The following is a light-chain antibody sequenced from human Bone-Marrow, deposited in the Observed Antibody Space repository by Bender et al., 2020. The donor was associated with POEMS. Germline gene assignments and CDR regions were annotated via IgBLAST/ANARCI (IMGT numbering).Light chain of an antibody. J-gene: IGLJ3*02. CDR1: SSDIGYSDH. Sequence: QSALTQPASVSGSPGQSITISCIGASSDIGYSDHVSWYQQRPTKAPELVIYDVSLRPSGVSNRFSGSKSGNTASLTISGLHAEDEADYYCAAKRVVSSWVFGGGTKLTVL. CDR2: DVS. CDR3: AAKRVVSSWV. V-gene: IGLV2-14*03.